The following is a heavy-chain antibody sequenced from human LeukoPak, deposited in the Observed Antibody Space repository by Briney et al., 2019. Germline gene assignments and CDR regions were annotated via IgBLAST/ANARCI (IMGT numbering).Heavy chain of an antibody. Sequence: GGSLRLSCAASEFSFSTYSMNWVRQAPGKGLEWVAYITSGSHVIYYANSVKGRFTVSRDNAKNSLHLQMNSLRAEDTAVYYCAKSLWFGDPASDYFHHWGQGTLVTVSS. CDR3: AKSLWFGDPASDYFHH. V-gene: IGHV3-48*01. J-gene: IGHJ1*01. CDR2: ITSGSHVI. CDR1: EFSFSTYS. D-gene: IGHD3-10*01.